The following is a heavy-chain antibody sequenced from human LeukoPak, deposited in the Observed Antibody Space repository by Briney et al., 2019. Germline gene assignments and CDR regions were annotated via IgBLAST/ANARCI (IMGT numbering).Heavy chain of an antibody. CDR1: GGTFSSYA. J-gene: IGHJ6*03. CDR3: ARGGSAEQLVHGEYYYYYMDV. D-gene: IGHD6-13*01. V-gene: IGHV1-69*05. Sequence: SVKVSCKASGGTFSSYAISWVRQAPGQGLEWMGGIIAIFGTANYAQKFQGRVTITTDESTSTAYMELSSLRSEDTAVYYCARGGSAEQLVHGEYYYYYMDVWGKGTTVTVSS. CDR2: IIAIFGTA.